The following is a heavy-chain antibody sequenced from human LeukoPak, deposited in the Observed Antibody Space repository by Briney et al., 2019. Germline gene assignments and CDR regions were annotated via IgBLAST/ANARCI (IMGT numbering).Heavy chain of an antibody. Sequence: GGSLKLSFAASGFTFSSYEMNWVRQGPGKGLEWISYISSSDSTIYYADSVKGRFTISRDNAKNSLYLQMNSRRAEDTAVYYCGELGITMIGGVWGKGTTVTISS. D-gene: IGHD3-10*02. J-gene: IGHJ6*04. V-gene: IGHV3-48*03. CDR1: GFTFSSYE. CDR2: ISSSDSTI. CDR3: GELGITMIGGV.